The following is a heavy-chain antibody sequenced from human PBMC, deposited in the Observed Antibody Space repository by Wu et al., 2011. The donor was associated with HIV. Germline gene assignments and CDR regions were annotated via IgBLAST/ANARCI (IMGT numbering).Heavy chain of an antibody. V-gene: IGHV1-69*01. J-gene: IGHJ6*02. Sequence: QVQLVQSGAEVKKPGSSVKVSCKASGGTFISYAISWVRQAPGQGLEWMGGIMPFFGSANYAQKFQGRVTITTDESTRTAYMELSRLRSDDTAVYYCARDVKLERDYYYGMDVWGQGTTVTVSS. CDR3: ARDVKLERDYYYGMDV. D-gene: IGHD1-1*01. CDR1: GGTFISYA. CDR2: IMPFFGSA.